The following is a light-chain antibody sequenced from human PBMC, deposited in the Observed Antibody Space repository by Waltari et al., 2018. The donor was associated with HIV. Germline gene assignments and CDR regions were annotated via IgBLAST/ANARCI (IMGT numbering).Light chain of an antibody. J-gene: IGLJ1*01. Sequence: HSDLTQPPSASGSPGQSVTISSTGSDSDIGNSKLVSWYQHHPAKAPKLIIYEDNKRPSGVPDRFSGSKSGDTASLTVSGLQAEDEADYYCASYRGLHNLGVFGTGTKVTVL. CDR1: DSDIGNSKL. V-gene: IGLV2-8*01. CDR3: ASYRGLHNLGV. CDR2: EDN.